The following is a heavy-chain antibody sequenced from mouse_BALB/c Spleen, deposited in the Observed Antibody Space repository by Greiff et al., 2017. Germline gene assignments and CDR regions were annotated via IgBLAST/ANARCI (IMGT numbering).Heavy chain of an antibody. V-gene: IGHV14-3*02. CDR2: IDPANGNT. Sequence: EVKVVESGAELVKPGASVKLSCTASGFNIKDTYMHWVKQRPEQGLEWIGRIDPANGNTKYDPKFQGKATITADTSSNTAYLQLSSLTSEDTAVYYCAYGSSYYFDYWGQGTTLTVSS. CDR1: GFNIKDTY. CDR3: AYGSSYYFDY. D-gene: IGHD1-1*01. J-gene: IGHJ2*01.